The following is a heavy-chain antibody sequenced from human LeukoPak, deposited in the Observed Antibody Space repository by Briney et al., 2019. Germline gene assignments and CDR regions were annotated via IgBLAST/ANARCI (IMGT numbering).Heavy chain of an antibody. CDR2: IYYSGST. CDR1: GGSLSSYY. D-gene: IGHD2-2*01. V-gene: IGHV4-59*01. Sequence: SETLSLTCTVSGGSLSSYYWSWIRQPPGKGLEWIGYIYYSGSTNYNPSLKSRVTISVDTSKNQFSLKLSSVTAADTAVYYCARAGGYCSSTSCYLGSWFDPWGQGTLVTVSS. CDR3: ARAGGYCSSTSCYLGSWFDP. J-gene: IGHJ5*02.